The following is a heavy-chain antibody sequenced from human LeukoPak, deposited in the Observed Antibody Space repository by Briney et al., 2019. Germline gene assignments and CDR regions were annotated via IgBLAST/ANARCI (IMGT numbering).Heavy chain of an antibody. Sequence: ASVKVSCKASGYTFTSYDINWVRQATGQGLEWMGWMNPNSGNTGYAQKFQGRVTMTRNTSISTAYMELSSLRSEDTAVYYCARGAPYDWDDAFDTWGQGTMVTVSS. D-gene: IGHD3-9*01. V-gene: IGHV1-8*01. J-gene: IGHJ3*02. CDR1: GYTFTSYD. CDR2: MNPNSGNT. CDR3: ARGAPYDWDDAFDT.